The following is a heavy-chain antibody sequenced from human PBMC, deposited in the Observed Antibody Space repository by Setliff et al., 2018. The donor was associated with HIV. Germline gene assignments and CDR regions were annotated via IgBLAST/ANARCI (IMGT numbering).Heavy chain of an antibody. J-gene: IGHJ5*02. CDR2: INPTSGGT. D-gene: IGHD1-26*01. Sequence: ASVKVSCKASGYTFTGYYIHWVRQAPGQGLEWMGWINPTSGGTTYAQKFQGRLNMTRDTSISTAYVELSRLRFDDSAVYYCVLASIVSTARWNHWGRGTLVTVSS. V-gene: IGHV1-2*02. CDR1: GYTFTGYY. CDR3: VLASIVSTARWNH.